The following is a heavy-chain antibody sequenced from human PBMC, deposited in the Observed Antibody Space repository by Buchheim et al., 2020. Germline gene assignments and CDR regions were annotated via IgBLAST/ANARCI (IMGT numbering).Heavy chain of an antibody. D-gene: IGHD1-1*01. Sequence: EVHLLESGGNLVQPGGSLRLSCAASGFTFSSYDMSWVRQAPGKGLEWVSTIGDSGDKTYYAGSVKGRFTISRDNSKNTLYLQMNSLRAEDTAIYYCAKRLEGYFDYWGQGAL. J-gene: IGHJ4*02. CDR2: IGDSGDKT. CDR3: AKRLEGYFDY. V-gene: IGHV3-23*01. CDR1: GFTFSSYD.